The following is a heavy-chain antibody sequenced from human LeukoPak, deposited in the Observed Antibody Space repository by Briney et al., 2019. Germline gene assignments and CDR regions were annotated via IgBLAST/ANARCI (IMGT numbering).Heavy chain of an antibody. CDR3: AKDRGTIFGVVMEYFQP. Sequence: GWSLRLSCAAAGFTFSSYGMHWVRQTPGKGLEWVAVISYDGSNKYYADSVKGRFTISRDNSKNTPYLQMNSLRCEDTAVYYWAKDRGTIFGVVMEYFQPWGQGNLVTVSS. CDR2: ISYDGSNK. D-gene: IGHD3-3*01. CDR1: GFTFSSYG. J-gene: IGHJ1*01. V-gene: IGHV3-30*18.